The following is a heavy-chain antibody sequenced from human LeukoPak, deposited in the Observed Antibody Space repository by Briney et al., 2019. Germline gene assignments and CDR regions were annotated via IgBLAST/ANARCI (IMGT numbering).Heavy chain of an antibody. CDR2: IYYSGST. CDR1: GGSISSSSYY. Sequence: SETLSLTCTVSGGSISSSSYYWGWIRQPPGKGLEWIGSIYYSGSTYYNPSLKSRVTISVDTSKNQFSLKLSSVTAANTAVYYCASEGVTPGRYYFDYWGQGTLVTVSS. V-gene: IGHV4-39*07. D-gene: IGHD4-23*01. J-gene: IGHJ4*02. CDR3: ASEGVTPGRYYFDY.